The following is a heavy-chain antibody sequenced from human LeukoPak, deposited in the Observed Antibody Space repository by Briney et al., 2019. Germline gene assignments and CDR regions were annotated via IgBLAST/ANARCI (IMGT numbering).Heavy chain of an antibody. Sequence: SSETLSLTCTVSGGSISSYYWSWIRQPPGKGLEWIGYIYYSGSTNYNPSLKSRVTISVDTSKNQFSLKLSSVTAADTAVYYCARVSEWGLRLGELSPLDYWGQGTLVTVSP. CDR1: GGSISSYY. V-gene: IGHV4-59*01. CDR2: IYYSGST. D-gene: IGHD3-16*02. CDR3: ARVSEWGLRLGELSPLDY. J-gene: IGHJ4*02.